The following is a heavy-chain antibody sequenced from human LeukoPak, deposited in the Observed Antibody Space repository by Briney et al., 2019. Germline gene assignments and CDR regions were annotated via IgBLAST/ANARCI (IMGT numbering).Heavy chain of an antibody. D-gene: IGHD6-19*01. Sequence: SETLSLTCTVSGGSISSYYWGWIRQPPGKGLEWIGRIDNSGSTSYNPSLNSRVTISVDTSKNQFSLKLSSMTATDTAVYYCATHPYSNGNNDYNMDVWGQGTTVTVSS. J-gene: IGHJ6*03. CDR2: IDNSGST. CDR1: GGSISSYY. CDR3: ATHPYSNGNNDYNMDV. V-gene: IGHV4-39*01.